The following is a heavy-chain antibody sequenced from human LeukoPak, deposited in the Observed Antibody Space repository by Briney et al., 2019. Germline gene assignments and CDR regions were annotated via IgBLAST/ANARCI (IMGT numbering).Heavy chain of an antibody. J-gene: IGHJ3*02. D-gene: IGHD5-12*01. V-gene: IGHV3-30*02. Sequence: PGGSLRLSCAASGFTFSSYGMHWVRQAPGKGLEWVAFIRYDGSNKYYADSVKGRFTISRDNAKNSLYLQMNSLRAEDTAVYYCASPGSNYDHDAFDIWGQGTMVTVSS. CDR2: IRYDGSNK. CDR3: ASPGSNYDHDAFDI. CDR1: GFTFSSYG.